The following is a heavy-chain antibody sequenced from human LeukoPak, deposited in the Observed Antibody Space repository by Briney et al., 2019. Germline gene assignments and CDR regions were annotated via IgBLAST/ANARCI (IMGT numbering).Heavy chain of an antibody. Sequence: GGSLRLSCAASGFTFSSYGMHWVRQAPGKGLEWVAVISYDGSYKYYADSVKGRFTISRDNSKNTLSLQMNSLRAEDTAVYYCAVRRTLWQQVLDHWGQGTLVTVSS. CDR3: AVRRTLWQQVLDH. D-gene: IGHD6-13*01. CDR1: GFTFSSYG. J-gene: IGHJ4*02. V-gene: IGHV3-30*03. CDR2: ISYDGSYK.